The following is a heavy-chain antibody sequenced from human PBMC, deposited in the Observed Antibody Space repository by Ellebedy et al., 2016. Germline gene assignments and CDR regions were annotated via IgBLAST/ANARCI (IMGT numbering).Heavy chain of an antibody. CDR1: GFSLSDYW. Sequence: GGSLRLSCVASGFSLSDYWMSWVRQTPGKGLEWVANINQDASDKNYADSVKGRFTISRDNAKNSLYLQINSLRAEDTAVYNCARDAYSAYDYWGQGTLVTVSS. CDR2: INQDASDK. D-gene: IGHD5-12*01. CDR3: ARDAYSAYDY. J-gene: IGHJ4*02. V-gene: IGHV3-7*03.